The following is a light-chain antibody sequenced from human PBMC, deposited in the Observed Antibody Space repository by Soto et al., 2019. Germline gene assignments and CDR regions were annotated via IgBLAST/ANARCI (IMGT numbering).Light chain of an antibody. V-gene: IGLV2-14*01. CDR3: TSYTSSSTLL. Sequence: QLVLTQPASVSGSPGQSITISCTGTSSDVGGYNYVCWYQQHPDKAPKLMIYDVSTRPSGVSNRFSGSKSGNTASLTISGLQAEDEADYYCTSYTSSSTLLFGGGTQLTVL. CDR1: SSDVGGYNY. J-gene: IGLJ2*01. CDR2: DVS.